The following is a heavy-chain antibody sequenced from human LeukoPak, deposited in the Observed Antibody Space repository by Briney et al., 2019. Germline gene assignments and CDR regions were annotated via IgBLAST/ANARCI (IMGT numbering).Heavy chain of an antibody. CDR1: GFTFNTYA. Sequence: GGSLRLSCAASGFTFNTYAMSWVRQAPGKGLEWVSAISGSGGSTYYADSVKGRFTISRDNSKNTLYLQMNSLRAEDTAVYYCAKVVMGTGPRDWGQGTLVTVSS. J-gene: IGHJ4*02. D-gene: IGHD2-21*02. CDR2: ISGSGGST. CDR3: AKVVMGTGPRD. V-gene: IGHV3-23*01.